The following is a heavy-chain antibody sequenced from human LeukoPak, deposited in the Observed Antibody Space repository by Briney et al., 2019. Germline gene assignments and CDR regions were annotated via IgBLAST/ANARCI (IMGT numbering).Heavy chain of an antibody. J-gene: IGHJ1*01. CDR3: ARAPSEIGGYYPEYFRH. CDR1: GFTFSSYW. Sequence: GGSLRLSCAASGFTFSSYWMHWVRPAPAKGRVWVSRIESDGSTNDADSAKGRFTLSRDNAKNTVSLQMNSLRAEDTGVYYCARAPSEIGGYYPEYFRHWGQGTLVTVSS. CDR2: IESDGST. V-gene: IGHV3-74*01. D-gene: IGHD3-22*01.